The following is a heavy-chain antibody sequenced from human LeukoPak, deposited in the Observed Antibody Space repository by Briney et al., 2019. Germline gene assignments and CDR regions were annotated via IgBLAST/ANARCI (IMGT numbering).Heavy chain of an antibody. CDR1: GGTFSSYA. D-gene: IGHD5-24*01. J-gene: IGHJ4*02. CDR2: IIPIFGIA. CDR3: ARDLQLLLDY. V-gene: IGHV1-69*04. Sequence: SVKVSCKASGGTFSSYAISWVRQAPGQGLEWMGRIIPIFGIANYAQKFQGRVTITADKSTSTAYMELSSLRSEDTAVYYCARDLQLLLDYWGQGTLVTVSS.